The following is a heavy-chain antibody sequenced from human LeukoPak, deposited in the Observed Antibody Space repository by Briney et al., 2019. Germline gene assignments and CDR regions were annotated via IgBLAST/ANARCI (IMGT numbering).Heavy chain of an antibody. Sequence: GGSLRLSCAASGFTFSSYGMNGVRQAPGKGLEWVSYISSSGSTIYYADSVKGRFTISRDNAKNSLYLQMNSLRAEDTAVYYCAELGITMIGGVWGKGTTVTISS. V-gene: IGHV3-48*04. CDR3: AELGITMIGGV. CDR2: ISSSGSTI. D-gene: IGHD3-10*02. J-gene: IGHJ6*04. CDR1: GFTFSSYG.